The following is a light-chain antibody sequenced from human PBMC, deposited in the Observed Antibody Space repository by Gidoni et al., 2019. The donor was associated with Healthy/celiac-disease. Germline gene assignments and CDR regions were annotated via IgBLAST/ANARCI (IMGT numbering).Light chain of an antibody. CDR3: CSYAGSYTLYV. Sequence: QSALTQPRSVSGSPGQSVTIACTGTSSDVGGYNYVSWYQQHPGKAPKLMISDVSTRPSGVPDRFSGSKSGNPASLTISGLQAEDEADYYCCSYAGSYTLYVFGTGTKVTVL. V-gene: IGLV2-11*01. J-gene: IGLJ1*01. CDR1: SSDVGGYNY. CDR2: DVS.